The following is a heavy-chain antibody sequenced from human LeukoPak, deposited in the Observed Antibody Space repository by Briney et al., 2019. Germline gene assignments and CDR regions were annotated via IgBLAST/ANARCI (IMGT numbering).Heavy chain of an antibody. J-gene: IGHJ6*03. CDR2: IYYSGST. D-gene: IGHD2-2*01. CDR3: ARVQAKGLSNYMDV. CDR1: GGSISSSSYY. Sequence: SETLSLTCTVSGGSISSSSYYWSWIRQPPGKGLEWIGYIYYSGSTNYNPSLQSRVTISVDTSKNQFSLKLSSVTAADTAVYYCARVQAKGLSNYMDVWGKGTTVTVSS. V-gene: IGHV4-61*05.